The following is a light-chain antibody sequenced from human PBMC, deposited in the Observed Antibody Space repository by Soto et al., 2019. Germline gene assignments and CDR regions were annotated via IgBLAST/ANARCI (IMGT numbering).Light chain of an antibody. V-gene: IGKV1-39*01. CDR2: TAA. Sequence: IHMTQSPSSLSASVGDRVTITCRASQRITTSLNWYQQKPGQAPKLLISTAATLQGGVPSRFSGSGSGTDFTLTITTLQPEDVATYFCQQSYSTPYTFGQGTKLEIK. CDR1: QRITTS. CDR3: QQSYSTPYT. J-gene: IGKJ2*01.